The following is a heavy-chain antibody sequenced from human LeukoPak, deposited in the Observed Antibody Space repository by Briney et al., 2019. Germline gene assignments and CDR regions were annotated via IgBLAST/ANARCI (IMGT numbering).Heavy chain of an antibody. V-gene: IGHV4-59*01. Sequence: SETLSLTCTVAGGSISSYYWSWIRQPPGKGLEWIGYIYYSGSTNYNPSLKSRVTISVDTSKNQFSLKLSSVTAADTAVYYCARETYYDFWSRYYPGLRYSEAFDIWRQPTMLTVSS. J-gene: IGHJ3*02. D-gene: IGHD3-3*01. CDR2: IYYSGST. CDR3: ARETYYDFWSRYYPGLRYSEAFDI. CDR1: GGSISSYY.